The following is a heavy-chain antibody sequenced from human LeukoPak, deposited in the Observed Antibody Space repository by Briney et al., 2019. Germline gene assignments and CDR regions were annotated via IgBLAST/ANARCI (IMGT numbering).Heavy chain of an antibody. CDR3: AKRTTPNSGSYYNWFDP. CDR1: GLTFSSYA. Sequence: GGSLRLSCAASGLTFSSYAMSWVRQAPGKGLEWVSAISGSGGSTYYADSVKGRFTTSRDNSKNTLYLQMNSLRAEDTAVYYCAKRTTPNSGSYYNWFDPWGQGTLVTVSS. CDR2: ISGSGGST. J-gene: IGHJ5*02. V-gene: IGHV3-23*01. D-gene: IGHD1-26*01.